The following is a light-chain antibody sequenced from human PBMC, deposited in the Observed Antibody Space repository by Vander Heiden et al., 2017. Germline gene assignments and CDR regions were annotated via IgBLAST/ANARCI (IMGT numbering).Light chain of an antibody. CDR2: LGS. J-gene: IGKJ1*01. CDR1: QSLLHSNGYNY. CDR3: MQALQTPWT. Sequence: TQSPLSLPVTPGEPASISCRSSQSLLHSNGYNYLDWYLQKPGQSPQLLIYLGSNRASGVPDRFSGSGSGTDFTLKISRVEAEDVGVYYCMQALQTPWTFGQGTKVEIK. V-gene: IGKV2-28*01.